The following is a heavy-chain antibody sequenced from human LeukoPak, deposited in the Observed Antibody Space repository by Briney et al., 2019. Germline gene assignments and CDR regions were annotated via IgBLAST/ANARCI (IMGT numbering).Heavy chain of an antibody. CDR1: GFTFSSYS. D-gene: IGHD2-2*01. Sequence: GGSLRLSCAASGFTFSSYSMNWVRQAPGKGLEWVSSISSSGSYIYYADSVKGRFTISRDNSKNTLYLQMNSLRAEDTAVYYCAKDPVVPAATGINWFDPWGQGTLVTVSS. V-gene: IGHV3-21*01. J-gene: IGHJ5*02. CDR3: AKDPVVPAATGINWFDP. CDR2: ISSSGSYI.